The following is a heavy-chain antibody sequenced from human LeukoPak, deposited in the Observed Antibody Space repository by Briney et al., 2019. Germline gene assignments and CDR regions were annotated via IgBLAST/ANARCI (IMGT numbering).Heavy chain of an antibody. J-gene: IGHJ1*01. D-gene: IGHD6-6*01. CDR1: GGSISTYY. V-gene: IGHV4-59*01. Sequence: SETLSLTCTVSGGSISTYYWNWVRQPPGKGLEWVGYIYHSGSTNYNPSLQSRVTISVDTSKNQFSLNLNSVTAADTAVYYCARGGAARLHFQNWGQGTLVTVSS. CDR2: IYHSGST. CDR3: ARGGAARLHFQN.